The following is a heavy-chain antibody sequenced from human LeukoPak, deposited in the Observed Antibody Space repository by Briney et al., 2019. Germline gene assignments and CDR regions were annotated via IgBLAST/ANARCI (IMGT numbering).Heavy chain of an antibody. CDR1: GDSISSYY. CDR3: ARYDIVVVPAANGGFDP. D-gene: IGHD2-2*01. CDR2: IYISGSI. Sequence: SETLSLTCTVSGDSISSYYWSWIRQPAGKGLEWIGRIYISGSIDYNPSLKSRVTMSVDPSKNQLSLKLSSVTAADTAVYYCARYDIVVVPAANGGFDPWGQGTLVTVSS. J-gene: IGHJ5*02. V-gene: IGHV4-4*07.